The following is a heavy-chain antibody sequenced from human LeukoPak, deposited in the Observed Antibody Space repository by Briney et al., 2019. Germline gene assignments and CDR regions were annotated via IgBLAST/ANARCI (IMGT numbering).Heavy chain of an antibody. V-gene: IGHV4-39*01. Sequence: SETLSLTCTVSGGSISNSNYYWSWIRQPPGKELEWIASINYGGTTYYNPSLKSRVTISVDTSKNQFSLRLSSVTAADTAVYLCARYVVYGSGKYYFDYRGQGSLVTVSS. CDR3: ARYVVYGSGKYYFDY. CDR2: INYGGTT. CDR1: GGSISNSNYY. D-gene: IGHD3-10*01. J-gene: IGHJ4*02.